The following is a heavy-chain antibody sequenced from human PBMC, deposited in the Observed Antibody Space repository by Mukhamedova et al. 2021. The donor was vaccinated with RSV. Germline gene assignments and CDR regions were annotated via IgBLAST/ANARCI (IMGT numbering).Heavy chain of an antibody. CDR3: ARALVGRGDYSGY. J-gene: IGHJ4*02. V-gene: IGHV3-7*01. CDR2: INEDGSTK. D-gene: IGHD3-3*01. Sequence: MSWVRQAPGKGLEWVANINEDGSTKHYVDSVKGRFTISRDNAKNSLYLQMNNLRGEDMALYYCARALVGRGDYSGYWGQGSLVT.